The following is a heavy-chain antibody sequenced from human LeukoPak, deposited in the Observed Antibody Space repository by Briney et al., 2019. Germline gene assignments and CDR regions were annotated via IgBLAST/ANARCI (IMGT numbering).Heavy chain of an antibody. CDR1: GFTFSSYA. CDR3: AKLLRLGGWFGELPHKYYFDY. CDR2: ISGSGGST. Sequence: GGSLRLSCAASGFTFSSYAMSWVRQAPGKGLEWVSAISGSGGSTYYADSVKGRFTISRDNSKNTLYLQMNSLRAEDTAVYYCAKLLRLGGWFGELPHKYYFDYWGQGTLVTVSS. J-gene: IGHJ4*02. V-gene: IGHV3-23*01. D-gene: IGHD3-10*01.